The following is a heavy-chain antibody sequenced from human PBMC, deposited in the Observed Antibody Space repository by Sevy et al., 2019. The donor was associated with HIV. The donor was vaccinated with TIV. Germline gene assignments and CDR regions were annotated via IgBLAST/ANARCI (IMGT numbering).Heavy chain of an antibody. CDR1: GFTVSSNY. D-gene: IGHD3-10*01. CDR3: SRDPRGWGGLRY. Sequence: GGSLRLSCAASGFTVSSNYMSWVRQAPGKGLEWVSVIYSGGSTYYADSVKGRFTISRDNSKNTLYLQMNSLRAEDTAVYYWSRDPRGWGGLRYWGQGTLVTVSS. CDR2: IYSGGST. V-gene: IGHV3-53*01. J-gene: IGHJ4*02.